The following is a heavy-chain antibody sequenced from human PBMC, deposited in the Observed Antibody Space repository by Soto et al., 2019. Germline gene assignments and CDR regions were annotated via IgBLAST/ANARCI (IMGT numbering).Heavy chain of an antibody. Sequence: GGSLRLSCAASGFTFSSYWMTWVRQAPGKGLEWVANIKQDGSKKYYVDSVKGRFTISRDNSKNTLYLQMNSLRAEDTAVYYCARDYYGSGSYFVSDWFDPWGQGTLVTVSS. CDR3: ARDYYGSGSYFVSDWFDP. CDR2: IKQDGSKK. CDR1: GFTFSSYW. D-gene: IGHD3-10*01. J-gene: IGHJ5*02. V-gene: IGHV3-7*01.